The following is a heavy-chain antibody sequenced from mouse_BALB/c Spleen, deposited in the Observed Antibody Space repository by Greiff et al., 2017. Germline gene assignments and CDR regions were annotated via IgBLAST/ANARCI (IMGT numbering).Heavy chain of an antibody. CDR2: ISYSGST. V-gene: IGHV3-2*02. J-gene: IGHJ4*01. CDR3: ARWGWLLQGAMDY. Sequence: EVKLVESGPGLVKPSQSLSLTCTVTGYSITSDYAWNWIRQFPGNKLEWMGYISYSGSTSYNPSLKSRISITRDTSKNQFFLQLNSVTTEDTATYYCARWGWLLQGAMDYWGQGTSVTVSS. CDR1: GYSITSDYA. D-gene: IGHD2-3*01.